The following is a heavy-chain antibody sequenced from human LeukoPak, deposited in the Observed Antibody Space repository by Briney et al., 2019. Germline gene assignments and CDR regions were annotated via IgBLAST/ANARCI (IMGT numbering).Heavy chain of an antibody. D-gene: IGHD6-13*01. CDR2: INHSGST. CDR1: GDSFSGYY. CDR3: ATSEGGIAAAGLFDY. Sequence: PSETLSLTCAVYGDSFSGYYWSWVRQPPGKGEEWVGEINHSGSTNYKPSLKSGVTISVHTSKNQFSLKLSSVTAADTAVYYCATSEGGIAAAGLFDYWGQGTLVTVSS. J-gene: IGHJ4*02. V-gene: IGHV4-34*01.